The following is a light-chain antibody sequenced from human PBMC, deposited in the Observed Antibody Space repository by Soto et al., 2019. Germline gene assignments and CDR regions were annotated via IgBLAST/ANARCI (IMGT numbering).Light chain of an antibody. J-gene: IGLJ2*01. CDR2: ANT. V-gene: IGLV1-40*01. CDR3: QSYDNSLSGSKI. Sequence: QSVLTQPPSVSGAPGQRVTISCTGSSSNIGAGYDVHWYQQLPGTAPKLLIYANTDRPLGVPDRISGSKSGTSASLAITGLQVEDEADYYCQSYDNSLSGSKIFGGGTQLTVL. CDR1: SSNIGAGYD.